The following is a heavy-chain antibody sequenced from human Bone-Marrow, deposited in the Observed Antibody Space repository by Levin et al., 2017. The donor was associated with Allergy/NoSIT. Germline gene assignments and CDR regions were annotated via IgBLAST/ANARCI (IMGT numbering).Heavy chain of an antibody. J-gene: IGHJ4*02. CDR1: GDSLSGGDYY. CDR2: IHHSGAT. Sequence: SETLSLTCSVSGDSLSGGDYYWYWIRQSPGEGLEWIGYIHHSGATYYNPSLKSRVTISVDTSKNQFPLKLTFMIAAATAFYYCFRAKYYFGAGSYGQYYCDLWGQGTLVVVSS. V-gene: IGHV4-30-4*01. CDR3: FRAKYYFGAGSYGQYYCDL. D-gene: IGHD3-10*01.